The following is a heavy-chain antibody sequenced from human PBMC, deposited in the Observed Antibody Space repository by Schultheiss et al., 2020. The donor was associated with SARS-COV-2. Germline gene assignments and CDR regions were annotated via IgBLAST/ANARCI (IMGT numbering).Heavy chain of an antibody. Sequence: SETLSLSCSVSGGSISSSSYYWGWIRQPPGKGLEWIGYIYYSGSTNYNPSLKSRVTISVDTSKNQFSLKLSSVTAADTAVYYCARVAYDYVWGSYRYTRKAFDIWGQGTMVTVSS. V-gene: IGHV4-61*05. CDR3: ARVAYDYVWGSYRYTRKAFDI. CDR2: IYYSGST. J-gene: IGHJ3*02. D-gene: IGHD3-16*02. CDR1: GGSISSSSYY.